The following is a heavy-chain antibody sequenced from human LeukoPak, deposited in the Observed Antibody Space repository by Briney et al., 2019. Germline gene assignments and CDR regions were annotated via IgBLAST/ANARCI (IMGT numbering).Heavy chain of an antibody. CDR3: ARVAPRYCSGGSCYSGAFDI. CDR2: ISSSSYI. J-gene: IGHJ3*02. Sequence: PGGSLRLSCAASGFTFSSYSMNWVRQAPGKGLEWVSSISSSSYIYYADSVKGRFTISRDNAKNSLYLQMNSLRAEDTAVYYCARVAPRYCSGGSCYSGAFDIWGQGTMVTVSS. V-gene: IGHV3-21*01. CDR1: GFTFSSYS. D-gene: IGHD2-15*01.